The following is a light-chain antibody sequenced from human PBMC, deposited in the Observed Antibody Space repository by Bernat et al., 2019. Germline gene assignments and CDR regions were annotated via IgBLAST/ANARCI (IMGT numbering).Light chain of an antibody. Sequence: DIQMIHSPSSLSASVGDRVTITCRASQRISNYLAWFQQKPGKSAKSLIYAASSLQSGVPSKFSGSGSGTDFTLTISSLQPEDFATYYCQQYNNLGTFGGGTKVEIK. V-gene: IGKV1-16*02. CDR1: QRISNY. J-gene: IGKJ4*01. CDR2: AAS. CDR3: QQYNNLGT.